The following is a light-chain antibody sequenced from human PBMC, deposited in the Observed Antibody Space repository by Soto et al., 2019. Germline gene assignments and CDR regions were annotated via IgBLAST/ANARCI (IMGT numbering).Light chain of an antibody. V-gene: IGKV1-5*03. Sequence: DIQITQSPSTLSASVGDRVTITFRASQTISSWLAWYQQKPGKAPKLLIYEASTLKSGVPSRFSGSGSGTEFTLTISSLQPEDFATYYCQQCNSYPGAFGQGTKADIK. CDR2: EAS. J-gene: IGKJ1*01. CDR1: QTISSW. CDR3: QQCNSYPGA.